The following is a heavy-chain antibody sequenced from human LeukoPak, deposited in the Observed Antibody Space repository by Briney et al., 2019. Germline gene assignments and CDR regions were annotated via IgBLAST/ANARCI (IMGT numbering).Heavy chain of an antibody. CDR3: ARVASGRYCSGGSCYSVDY. J-gene: IGHJ4*02. V-gene: IGHV4-4*02. CDR1: GGSISSSNW. CDR2: IYHSGST. D-gene: IGHD2-15*01. Sequence: SGTLSLTCAVSGGSISSSNWWSWVRQPPGKGLEWIGEIYHSGSTNYNPSLKSRVTISVDKSKNQFSLKLSSVTAADTAVYYCARVASGRYCSGGSCYSVDYWGQGTLVTVSS.